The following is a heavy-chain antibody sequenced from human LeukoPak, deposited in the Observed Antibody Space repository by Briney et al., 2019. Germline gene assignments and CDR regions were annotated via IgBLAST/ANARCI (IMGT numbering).Heavy chain of an antibody. CDR3: ARHGPETNPGDTDDAFDI. CDR1: GGSISSYY. Sequence: PSETLSLTCTVSGGSISSYYWSWIRQPPGKGLEWIGYIYYSGSTNYNPSLKSRVTISVDTSKNQFSLKLSSVTAADTAVYYCARHGPETNPGDTDDAFDIWGQGTMVTVSS. D-gene: IGHD1-14*01. V-gene: IGHV4-59*08. J-gene: IGHJ3*02. CDR2: IYYSGST.